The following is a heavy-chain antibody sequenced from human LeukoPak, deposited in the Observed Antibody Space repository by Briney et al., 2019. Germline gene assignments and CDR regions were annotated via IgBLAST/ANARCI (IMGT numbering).Heavy chain of an antibody. D-gene: IGHD3-22*01. Sequence: PGGSLRLSCVGAGFPFSDFHMSWIRQAPGKGLEWVSYITSGGGFKYYADSVKGRFSISRHDSKNSVFLQRNSLRVEATAVYYCARVRPGSSGSYYRTSWGQGTLVTVSS. V-gene: IGHV3-11*04. CDR1: GFPFSDFH. J-gene: IGHJ4*02. CDR3: ARVRPGSSGSYYRTS. CDR2: ITSGGGFK.